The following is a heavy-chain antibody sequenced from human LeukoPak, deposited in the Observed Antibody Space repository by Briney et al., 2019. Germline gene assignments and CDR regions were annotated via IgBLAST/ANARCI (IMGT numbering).Heavy chain of an antibody. CDR1: GGSFSGYY. D-gene: IGHD4-17*01. CDR3: ARGGYGDYASWFDP. J-gene: IGHJ5*02. Sequence: KPSETLSLTCAVYGGSFSGYYWSWIRQPPGKGLEWIGEINHSGSTNYNPSLKSRVTISVDTSKNQFSLKLSSVTAADTAVYYCARGGYGDYASWFDPWGQGTLVTVSS. V-gene: IGHV4-34*01. CDR2: INHSGST.